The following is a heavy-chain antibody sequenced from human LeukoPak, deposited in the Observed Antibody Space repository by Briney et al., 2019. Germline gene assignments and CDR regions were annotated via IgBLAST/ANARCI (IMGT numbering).Heavy chain of an antibody. CDR2: ISTDGSNK. V-gene: IGHV3-30-3*01. CDR3: ARHLSGGGYDY. CDR1: GFTFSSYA. J-gene: IGHJ4*02. D-gene: IGHD3-16*01. Sequence: GGSLRLSCAASGFTFSSYAMHWVRQAPGKGLEWVATISTDGSNKNYVDSVKGRFTISRDYSKNTLYLQMNSLRAEDTAVYYCARHLSGGGYDYWGQGTLVTVSS.